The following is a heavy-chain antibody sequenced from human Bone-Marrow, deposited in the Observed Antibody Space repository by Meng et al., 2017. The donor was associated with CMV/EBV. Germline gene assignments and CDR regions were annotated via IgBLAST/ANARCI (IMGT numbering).Heavy chain of an antibody. D-gene: IGHD5-12*01. Sequence: YYWSWIRQPPGKGLEWIGEINHSGSTNYNPSLKSRVTISVDTSKNQFSLKLSSVTAADTAVYYCARGARISREYWARGGRGATIFDYWGQGTLVTVSS. J-gene: IGHJ4*02. V-gene: IGHV4-34*01. CDR2: INHSGST. CDR3: ARGARISREYWARGGRGATIFDY. CDR1: YY.